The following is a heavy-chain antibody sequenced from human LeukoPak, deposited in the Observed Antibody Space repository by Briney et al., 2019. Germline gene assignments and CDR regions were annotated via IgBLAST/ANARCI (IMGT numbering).Heavy chain of an antibody. CDR3: ARGYVNANDYAFDI. CDR1: GGSISNYY. J-gene: IGHJ3*02. D-gene: IGHD5-12*01. V-gene: IGHV4-59*13. CDR2: IHYSGNT. Sequence: PSQTLSLTCTVSGGSISNYYWSWLRQPPGKRLEWIGYIHYSGNTNYNPSLKSRVTMSLDTSKKRLSLKLSSLTAADAALYYCARGYVNANDYAFDIWGQGTMVTVSS.